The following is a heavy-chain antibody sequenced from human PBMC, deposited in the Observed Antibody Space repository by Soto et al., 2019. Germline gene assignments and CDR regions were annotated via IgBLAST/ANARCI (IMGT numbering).Heavy chain of an antibody. Sequence: QVQLVQSGAEVKKPGASVKVSCKASGYTFTGYHMHWVRQAPGQGLEWMGWINPNSGGTNYAQTFQGRVTLTRDTSISTSYMELSRLRSDDTAVYYCARERGFYDSGTYDIANDAFHVWGQGTMVTVSS. CDR1: GYTFTGYH. V-gene: IGHV1-2*02. CDR3: ARERGFYDSGTYDIANDAFHV. CDR2: INPNSGGT. D-gene: IGHD3-22*01. J-gene: IGHJ3*01.